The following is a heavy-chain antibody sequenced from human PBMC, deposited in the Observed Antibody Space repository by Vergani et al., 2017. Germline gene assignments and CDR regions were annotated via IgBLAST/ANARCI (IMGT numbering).Heavy chain of an antibody. CDR2: IYPGDSDT. CDR1: GYSFTSYW. V-gene: IGHV5-51*01. D-gene: IGHD1-26*01. J-gene: IGHJ4*02. CDR3: AGSGGGPTSRIDY. Sequence: EVQLLESGGGLVQPGGSLRLSCAASGYSFTSYWIGWVRQMPGKGLEWMGIIYPGDSDTRYSPSFQGQVTISADKSISTAYLQWSSLKASDTAMYYCAGSGGGPTSRIDYWGQGTLVTVSS.